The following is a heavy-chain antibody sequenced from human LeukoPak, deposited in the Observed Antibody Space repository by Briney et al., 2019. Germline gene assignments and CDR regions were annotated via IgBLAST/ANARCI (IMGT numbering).Heavy chain of an antibody. V-gene: IGHV3-20*04. CDR1: GFTFADYD. CDR2: INWSGGSI. CDR3: ARAGKGGDYGGGYFEY. D-gene: IGHD4-17*01. J-gene: IGHJ4*02. Sequence: HGGSLRLSCAASGFTFADYDMNCVRHVPGQGLEWVSGINWSGGSIGYADSVKGRFTISRDNDKNSLYLQMNSLRGEDTALYYCARAGKGGDYGGGYFEYWGQGTLVTVSS.